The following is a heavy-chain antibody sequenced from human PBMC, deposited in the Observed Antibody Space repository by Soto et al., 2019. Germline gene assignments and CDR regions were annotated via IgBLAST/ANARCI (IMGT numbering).Heavy chain of an antibody. Sequence: QVQLVESGGGVVQPGRSLRLSCAASGFTFSSYAMHWVRQAPGKGLEWVAVISYDGSNKYYADSVKGRFTISRDNSKNTLYLQMNSLRAEDTVVYYCARGPEGYKGYYYGMDVWGQGTTVTVSS. CDR2: ISYDGSNK. J-gene: IGHJ6*02. CDR1: GFTFSSYA. V-gene: IGHV3-30-3*01. CDR3: ARGPEGYKGYYYGMDV. D-gene: IGHD1-20*01.